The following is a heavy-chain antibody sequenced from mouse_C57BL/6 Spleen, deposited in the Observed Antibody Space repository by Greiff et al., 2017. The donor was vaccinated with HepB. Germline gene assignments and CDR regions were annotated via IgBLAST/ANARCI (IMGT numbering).Heavy chain of an antibody. Sequence: EVQLQQSGPELVKPGASVKISCKASGYTFTDYYMNWVKQSHGKSLEWIGDINPNNGGTSYNQKLKGKATLTEDNSSSTAYMELRSLTSEDSAVYYCSKSYDNYVYFDYWGQGTTLTVSS. D-gene: IGHD2-1*01. V-gene: IGHV1-26*01. CDR1: GYTFTDYY. CDR2: INPNNGGT. J-gene: IGHJ2*01. CDR3: SKSYDNYVYFDY.